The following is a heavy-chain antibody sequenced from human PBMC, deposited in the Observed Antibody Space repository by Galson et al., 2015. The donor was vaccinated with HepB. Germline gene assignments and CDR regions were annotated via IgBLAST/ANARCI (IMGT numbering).Heavy chain of an antibody. CDR1: GVTFSSYV. Sequence: SVKVSCKASGVTFSSYVVSWVRQAPGQGLEWMGGIIPIFGTANYAQKFQGRVTITADESTSTAYMELSSLRSEDTAVYYCAKSSRDSHYVWGGYTIYYWVQGTLVTVSS. V-gene: IGHV1-69*13. CDR3: AKSSRDSHYVWGGYTIYY. D-gene: IGHD3-16*01. J-gene: IGHJ4*02. CDR2: IIPIFGTA.